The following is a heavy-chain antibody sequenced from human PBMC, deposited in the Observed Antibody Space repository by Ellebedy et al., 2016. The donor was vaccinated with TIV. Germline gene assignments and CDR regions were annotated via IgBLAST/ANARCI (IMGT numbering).Heavy chain of an antibody. D-gene: IGHD2/OR15-2a*01. CDR3: ARDSNSRPFDC. V-gene: IGHV3-53*01. CDR1: GFTVSGNY. Sequence: GGSLRLSXAASGFTVSGNYMSWVRQAPGKGLEWVSLIYTDGSTYYADSVKGRFTISRDNSKNTLYLQMNSLRAEDTAVYYCARDSNSRPFDCWGQGTLVTVSS. CDR2: IYTDGST. J-gene: IGHJ4*02.